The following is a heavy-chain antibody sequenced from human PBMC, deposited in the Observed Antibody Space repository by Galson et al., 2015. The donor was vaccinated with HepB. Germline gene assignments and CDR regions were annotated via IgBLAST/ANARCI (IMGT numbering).Heavy chain of an antibody. J-gene: IGHJ6*02. CDR1: GGSISSSSYY. V-gene: IGHV4-39*01. D-gene: IGHD2-15*01. CDR3: ARLGCSGGSCDEYYYYGMDV. CDR2: IYYSGST. Sequence: SETLSLTCTVSGGSISSSSYYWGWIRQPPGKGLEWIGSIYYSGSTYYNPSLKSRVTISVDTSKNQFSLKLSSVTAADTAVYYCARLGCSGGSCDEYYYYGMDVWGQGTTVTVSS.